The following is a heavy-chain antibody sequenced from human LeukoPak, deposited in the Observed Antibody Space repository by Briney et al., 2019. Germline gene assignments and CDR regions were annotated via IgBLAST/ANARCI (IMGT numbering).Heavy chain of an antibody. CDR3: ARDRDRYDSSGSGY. J-gene: IGHJ4*02. D-gene: IGHD3-22*01. Sequence: ASVKVSCKASGYTFTGYYMHWVRQAPGQGLEWMGWISAYNGNTNYAQKLQGRVTMTTDTSTSTAYMELRSLRSDDTAVYYCARDRDRYDSSGSGYWGQGTLVTASS. V-gene: IGHV1-18*04. CDR2: ISAYNGNT. CDR1: GYTFTGYY.